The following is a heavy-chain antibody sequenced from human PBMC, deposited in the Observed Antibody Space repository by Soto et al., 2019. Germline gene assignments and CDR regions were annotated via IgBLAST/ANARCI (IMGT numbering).Heavy chain of an antibody. D-gene: IGHD2-8*02. CDR1: GGSFSGYY. Sequence: QVQLQQWGAGLLKPSETLSLTCAVYGGSFSGYYWTWIRQPPGPGLEWIGEINHSGSTNYNPSLKSRVTISVDPSKHQFSLKLTSVTAAYTAVYYCARDKITGLFDYWGQGTLVTVSS. V-gene: IGHV4-34*01. J-gene: IGHJ4*02. CDR3: ARDKITGLFDY. CDR2: INHSGST.